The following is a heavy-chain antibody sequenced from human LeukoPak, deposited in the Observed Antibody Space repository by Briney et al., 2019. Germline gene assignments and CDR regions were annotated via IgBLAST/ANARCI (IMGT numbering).Heavy chain of an antibody. CDR3: ARVLYDSSGYYVGAFDY. V-gene: IGHV5-51*01. Sequence: GESLKISCKGSGYSFTSYWIGWVRQMPGKGLEWMGIIHPGDSDTRYSPSFQGQVTISADKSISTAYLQWSSLKASDTAMYYCARVLYDSSGYYVGAFDYWGQGTLVTVSS. D-gene: IGHD3-22*01. J-gene: IGHJ4*02. CDR2: IHPGDSDT. CDR1: GYSFTSYW.